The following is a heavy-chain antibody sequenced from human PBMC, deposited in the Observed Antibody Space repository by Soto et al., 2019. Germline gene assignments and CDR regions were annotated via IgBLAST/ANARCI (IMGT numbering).Heavy chain of an antibody. CDR2: IYYSGST. CDR3: ARAQQWLVGDWFDP. Sequence: KSSETLSLTCTVSGGSISSYYWSWIRQPPGKGLEWIGYIYYSGSTNYNPSLKSRVTISVDTSKNQFSLKLSSVTAAGTAVYYCARAQQWLVGDWFDPWGQGTLVTVSS. J-gene: IGHJ5*02. CDR1: GGSISSYY. D-gene: IGHD6-19*01. V-gene: IGHV4-59*01.